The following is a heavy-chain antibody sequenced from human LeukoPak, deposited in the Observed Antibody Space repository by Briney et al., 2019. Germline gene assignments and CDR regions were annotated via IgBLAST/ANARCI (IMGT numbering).Heavy chain of an antibody. V-gene: IGHV1-2*02. CDR1: GYTFTGYY. Sequence: ASVKVSCKASGYTFTGYYMHWVRQAPGQGLEWMGWINPNSGGTNYAQKFQGRVTMTRGTSISTAYMELSRLRSDDTAVYYCARGAYSGSSDYFDYWGQGTLVTVSS. CDR3: ARGAYSGSSDYFDY. D-gene: IGHD1-26*01. CDR2: INPNSGGT. J-gene: IGHJ4*02.